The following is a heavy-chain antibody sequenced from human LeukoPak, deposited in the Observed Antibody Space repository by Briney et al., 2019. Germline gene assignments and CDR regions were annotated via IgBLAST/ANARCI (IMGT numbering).Heavy chain of an antibody. CDR1: GFNFSTYT. CDR3: TRGYSGIDIYAFDI. V-gene: IGHV3-48*04. Sequence: PGGSLRLSCAASGFNFSTYTMNWVRQAPGKGLEWVSSITSSGSTIFYADSVKGRFTVSRDNAKNSLFLQVYSLTAEDTATYYCTRGYSGIDIYAFDIWGQGTMVTVSS. J-gene: IGHJ3*02. CDR2: ITSSGSTI. D-gene: IGHD1-26*01.